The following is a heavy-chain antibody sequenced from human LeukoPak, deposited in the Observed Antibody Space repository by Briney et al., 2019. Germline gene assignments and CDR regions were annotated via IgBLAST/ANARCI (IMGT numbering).Heavy chain of an antibody. D-gene: IGHD3-22*01. V-gene: IGHV4-39*01. CDR3: ARLLQTSVVFDP. CDR1: GGSISSSSHY. J-gene: IGHJ5*02. Sequence: SSETLSLTCTVSGGSISSSSHYWGWIRQPPGKGLEWIGTIYYSGTTYYNPSLKSRVTISVDTSKNQFSLKLSSVTAADTAVYYCARLLQTSVVFDPWGQGTLVTVSS. CDR2: IYYSGTT.